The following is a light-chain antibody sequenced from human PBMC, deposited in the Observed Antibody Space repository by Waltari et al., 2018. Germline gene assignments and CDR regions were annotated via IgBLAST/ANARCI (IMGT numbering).Light chain of an antibody. CDR3: QQRGNGLT. CDR2: DAS. V-gene: IGKV3-11*01. Sequence: EIVLTQSPATLSFSPGERATLSCRASQSVSNYLAWYQQKPGQAPRLLIYDASTRATGTPARFSGSGSGTDFTLTISSLEPEDFAFYYCQQRGNGLTFGGGTKVEIK. J-gene: IGKJ4*01. CDR1: QSVSNY.